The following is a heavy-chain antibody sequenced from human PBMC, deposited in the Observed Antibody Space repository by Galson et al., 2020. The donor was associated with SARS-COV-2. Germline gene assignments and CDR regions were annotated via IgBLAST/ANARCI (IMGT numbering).Heavy chain of an antibody. V-gene: IGHV1-2*02. CDR2: INPNSGGT. CDR1: GYTFTGYY. Sequence: GESLKISCKASGYTFTGYYMHWVRQAPGQGLEWMGWINPNSGGTNYAQKFQGRVTMTRDTSISTAYMELSRLGSDDTAVYYCARETYYYGSGSYRSDYWGQGTLVTVSS. J-gene: IGHJ4*02. D-gene: IGHD3-10*01. CDR3: ARETYYYGSGSYRSDY.